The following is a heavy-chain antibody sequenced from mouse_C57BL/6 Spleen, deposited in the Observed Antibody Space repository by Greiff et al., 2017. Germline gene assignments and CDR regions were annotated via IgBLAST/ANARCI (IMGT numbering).Heavy chain of an antibody. CDR2: FDPSDSYT. J-gene: IGHJ3*01. V-gene: IGHV1-69*01. CDR1: GYTFTSYW. Sequence: VQLQQPGAELVMPGASVKLSCKASGYTFTSYWMHWVKQRPGQGLEWIGEFDPSDSYTNYNQKFKGKSTLTVDKSSSTAYMQLSSLTSEDSAVYYCARHGSSPAWFAYWGQGTLVTVSA. CDR3: ARHGSSPAWFAY. D-gene: IGHD1-1*01.